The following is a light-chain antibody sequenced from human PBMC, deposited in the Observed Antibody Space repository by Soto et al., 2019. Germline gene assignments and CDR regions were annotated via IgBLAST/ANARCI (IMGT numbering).Light chain of an antibody. CDR1: SRDVGGYNY. Sequence: QSVLTQPRSVSGSPGQSVTISCPGTSRDVGGYNYVSWYQQHPGKAPKLMIYDVSKRPSGVPDRFSGSKSGNTASLTISGLQAEDESDYYCCSYAGSYTSPYVFGTGTKVTDL. CDR2: DVS. J-gene: IGLJ1*01. CDR3: CSYAGSYTSPYV. V-gene: IGLV2-11*01.